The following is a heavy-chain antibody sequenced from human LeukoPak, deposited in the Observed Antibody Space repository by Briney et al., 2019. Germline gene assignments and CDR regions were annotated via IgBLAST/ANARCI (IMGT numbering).Heavy chain of an antibody. CDR3: ARAVGIAAAGIDY. CDR1: GGSISSGGYY. J-gene: IGHJ4*02. CDR2: IYHSGST. V-gene: IGHV4-30-2*01. D-gene: IGHD6-13*01. Sequence: SQTLSLTCTVSGGSISSGGYYWSWIRQPPGKGLEWIGYIYHSGSTYYNPPLKSRVTISVDRSKNQFSLKLSSVTAADTAVYYCARAVGIAAAGIDYWGQGTLVTVSS.